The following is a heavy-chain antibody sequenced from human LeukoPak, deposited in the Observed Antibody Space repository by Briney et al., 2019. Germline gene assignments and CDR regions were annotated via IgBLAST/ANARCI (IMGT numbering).Heavy chain of an antibody. J-gene: IGHJ5*02. D-gene: IGHD4-11*01. Sequence: TGGSLRLSCAASGFTVSSNYMSWVRQAPGKGLEWASVIYSGGSTSYADSVKGRFTISRDNSKNTLYLQMNSLRAEDTAVYYCASRATVTTDRFWFDPWGQGTLVTVSS. CDR1: GFTVSSNY. CDR2: IYSGGST. CDR3: ASRATVTTDRFWFDP. V-gene: IGHV3-53*01.